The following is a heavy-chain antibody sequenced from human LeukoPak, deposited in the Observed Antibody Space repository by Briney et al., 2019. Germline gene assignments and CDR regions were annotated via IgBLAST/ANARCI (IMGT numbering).Heavy chain of an antibody. CDR2: MNPNSGST. CDR1: GYTFTSYD. Sequence: GASVKVSCKASGYTFTSYDINWVRQATGQGLEWMGCMNPNSGSTGYAQKFQGRVTMTRNTSISTAYLEPSSLRSEDTAVYYCARGSPQLLWFGEITMDVWGKGTTVTVSS. D-gene: IGHD3-10*01. J-gene: IGHJ6*04. V-gene: IGHV1-8*01. CDR3: ARGSPQLLWFGEITMDV.